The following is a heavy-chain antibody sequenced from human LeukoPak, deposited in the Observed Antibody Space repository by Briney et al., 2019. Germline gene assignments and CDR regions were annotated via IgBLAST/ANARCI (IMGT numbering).Heavy chain of an antibody. CDR3: AKDLEYSSSSGFDP. D-gene: IGHD6-6*01. CDR2: ISGSGGGT. V-gene: IGHV3-23*01. J-gene: IGHJ5*02. Sequence: GGSLRLSCAASGFTFSSYAMSWVRQAPGKGLEWVSAISGSGGGTYYADSVKGRFTISRDNSKNTLYLQMNSLRAEDTAVYYCAKDLEYSSSSGFDPWGQGTLVTVSS. CDR1: GFTFSSYA.